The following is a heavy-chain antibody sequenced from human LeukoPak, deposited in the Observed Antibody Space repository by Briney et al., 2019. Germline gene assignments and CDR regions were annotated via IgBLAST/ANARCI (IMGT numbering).Heavy chain of an antibody. Sequence: PSETLSLTCTVSGGSISSYYWSWIRQPPGKGLEWIGYIYYSGSTNYNPSLKSRVTISVDTSKNQFSLKLSSVTAADTAVYYCVKNSGFDAEYYYYMDVWGKGTTVTISS. V-gene: IGHV4-59*01. J-gene: IGHJ6*03. D-gene: IGHD5-12*01. CDR1: GGSISSYY. CDR3: VKNSGFDAEYYYYMDV. CDR2: IYYSGST.